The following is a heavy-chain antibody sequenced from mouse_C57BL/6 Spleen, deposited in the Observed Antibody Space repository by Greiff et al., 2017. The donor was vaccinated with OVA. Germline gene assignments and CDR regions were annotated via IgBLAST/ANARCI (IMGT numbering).Heavy chain of an antibody. CDR3: VRQRSLYAMDY. V-gene: IGHV10-1*01. CDR1: GFSFNTYA. Sequence: GGGLVQPNGSLNLSCAASGFSFNTYAMNWVRQAPGKGLEWVARIRSKSNNYATYYADSVKDRFTISRDDSDSMLYLQMNNLKTEDTAMYYGVRQRSLYAMDYWGQGTSVTVSA. J-gene: IGHJ4*01. D-gene: IGHD6-1*01. CDR2: IRSKSNNYAT.